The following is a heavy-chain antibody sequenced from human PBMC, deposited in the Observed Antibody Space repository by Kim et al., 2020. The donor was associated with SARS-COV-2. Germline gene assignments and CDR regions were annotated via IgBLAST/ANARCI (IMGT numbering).Heavy chain of an antibody. CDR1: GFTFSSYG. D-gene: IGHD1-26*01. V-gene: IGHV3-33*01. Sequence: GGSLRLSCAASGFTFSSYGMHWVRQAPGKGLEWVAVIWYDGSNKYYADSVKGRFTISRDNSKNTLYLQMNSLRAEDTAVYYCARDWDGSRYVGGLDYWGQGTLVTVSS. CDR3: ARDWDGSRYVGGLDY. CDR2: IWYDGSNK. J-gene: IGHJ4*02.